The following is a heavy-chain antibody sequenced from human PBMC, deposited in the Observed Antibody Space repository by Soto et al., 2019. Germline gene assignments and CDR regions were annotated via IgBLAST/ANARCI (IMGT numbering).Heavy chain of an antibody. V-gene: IGHV3-23*01. CDR3: AKDPGASSDWHGGLY. Sequence: EVQLLESGGGLVQPGGSLRLSCAASGFTFSSYAMSWVRQAPGKGLEWVSAISGSGGSTYYAYSVKGRFTISRDNSKNTMYLQMTSLRAEDTAVYYCAKDPGASSDWHGGLYWGQGTLVTVSS. J-gene: IGHJ4*02. D-gene: IGHD6-19*01. CDR2: ISGSGGST. CDR1: GFTFSSYA.